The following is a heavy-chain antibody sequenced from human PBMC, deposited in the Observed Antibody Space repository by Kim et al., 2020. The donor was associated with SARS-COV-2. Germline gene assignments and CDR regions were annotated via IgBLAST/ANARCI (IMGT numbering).Heavy chain of an antibody. J-gene: IGHJ6*02. V-gene: IGHV4-39*01. CDR2: IYYSGST. CDR1: GGSISSSSYY. D-gene: IGHD1-26*01. Sequence: SETLSLTCTVSGGSISSSSYYWGWIRQPPGKGLEWIGSIYYSGSTYYNPSLKSRVTISVDTSKNQFSLKLSSVTAADTAVYYCARRQPSEPTAYYYGMDVWGQGTTVTVSS. CDR3: ARRQPSEPTAYYYGMDV.